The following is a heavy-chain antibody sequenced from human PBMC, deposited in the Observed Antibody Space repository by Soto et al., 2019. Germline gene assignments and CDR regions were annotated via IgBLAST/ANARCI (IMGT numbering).Heavy chain of an antibody. J-gene: IGHJ4*02. CDR2: ISGSGGST. CDR1: GFTFTRYS. V-gene: IGHV3-23*01. D-gene: IGHD6-19*01. CDR3: AKDRIAVAGPIDY. Sequence: GGSLRLSCAASGFTFTRYSMNWVRQAPGKGLEWVSAISGSGGSTYYADSVKGRFTISRDNSKNTLYLQMNSLRAEDTAVYYCAKDRIAVAGPIDYWGQGTLVTVSS.